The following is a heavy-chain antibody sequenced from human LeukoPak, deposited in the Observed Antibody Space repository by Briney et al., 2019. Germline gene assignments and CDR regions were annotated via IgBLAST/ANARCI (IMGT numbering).Heavy chain of an antibody. CDR3: AREFQNVVRGVIENWFDP. CDR1: GGSISSGGYS. Sequence: SQTLSLTCAVSGGSISSGGYSWSWIRQPPGKGLEWIGYIYHSGSTYYNPSLKSRVTISVDTSKNQFSLKLSSVTAADTAVYYCAREFQNVVRGVIENWFDPWGQGTLVTVSS. V-gene: IGHV4-30-2*01. CDR2: IYHSGST. J-gene: IGHJ5*02. D-gene: IGHD3-10*01.